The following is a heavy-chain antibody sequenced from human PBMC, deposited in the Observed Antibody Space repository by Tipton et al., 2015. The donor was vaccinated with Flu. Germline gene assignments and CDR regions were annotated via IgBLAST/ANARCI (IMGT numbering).Heavy chain of an antibody. CDR3: ARGQVNYYGSGSRKGFNYYYYYMDV. J-gene: IGHJ6*03. CDR1: DGSFSGYY. D-gene: IGHD3-10*01. CDR2: INHSGST. Sequence: TLSLTCAVYDGSFSGYYWSWIRQPPGKGLEWIGEINHSGSTNYNPSLKSRVTLSVDTSKNQFSLKLSSVTAADTAVYYCARGQVNYYGSGSRKGFNYYYYYMDVWGKGTTVTVSS. V-gene: IGHV4-34*01.